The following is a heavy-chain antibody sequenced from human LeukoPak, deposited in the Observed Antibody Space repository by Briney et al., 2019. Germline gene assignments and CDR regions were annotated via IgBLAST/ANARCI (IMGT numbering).Heavy chain of an antibody. CDR1: GFSITSGYY. J-gene: IGHJ4*02. Sequence: SETLSLTCTVSGFSITSGYYWGWLRQPPGKGREWIGSMYHSGSTYYNPSLKSRVTMSVDTSKNQFSLNLDSVTAADTAMYYCARCLVGASPFDSWGQGTLVTVSS. CDR3: ARCLVGASPFDS. D-gene: IGHD1-26*01. CDR2: MYHSGST. V-gene: IGHV4-38-2*02.